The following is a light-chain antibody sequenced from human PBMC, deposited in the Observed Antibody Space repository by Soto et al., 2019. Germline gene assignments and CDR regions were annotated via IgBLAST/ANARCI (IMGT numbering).Light chain of an antibody. Sequence: EIVLTQSPGTLSLSPWERATLSCRASQTGSNSYLAWYQQKSGQAPRLLIYGVSTRATGTPDRFSGSGSGTEFTLTIRRLEPEDFAVYFCQHYVYPQWTFGPGTKVDIK. CDR1: QTGSNSY. CDR2: GVS. J-gene: IGKJ1*01. V-gene: IGKV3-20*01. CDR3: QHYVYPQWT.